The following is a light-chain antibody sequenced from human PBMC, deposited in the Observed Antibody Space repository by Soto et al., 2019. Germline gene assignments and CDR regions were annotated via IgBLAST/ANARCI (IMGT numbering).Light chain of an antibody. CDR2: STH. V-gene: IGLV1-44*01. J-gene: IGLJ2*01. CDR3: AAWDDSLKGVV. CDR1: SSNIGSNT. Sequence: QPVLTQPPSASGTPGQRVTISCSGSSSNIGSNTVNWYQQLPGTAPKLLIYSTHQRPSGVPGRFSGSKSGTSASLAISGLQSEDEADYYCAAWDDSLKGVVFGGGTQLTVL.